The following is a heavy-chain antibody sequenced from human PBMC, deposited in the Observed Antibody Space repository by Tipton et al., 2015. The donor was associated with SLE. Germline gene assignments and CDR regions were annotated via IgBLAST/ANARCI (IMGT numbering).Heavy chain of an antibody. CDR3: ARHVGVAYYYAMDV. CDR2: IYTSGST. V-gene: IGHV4-61*02. CDR1: GGSISSGSYY. D-gene: IGHD2-15*01. J-gene: IGHJ6*02. Sequence: TLSLTCTVSGGSISSGSYYWSWIRQPAGKGLEWMGRIYTSGSTNYNPSLKSRVTISVDTSKNQFSLKLSSVTAADTAVYYCARHVGVAYYYAMDVWGQGTTVVISS.